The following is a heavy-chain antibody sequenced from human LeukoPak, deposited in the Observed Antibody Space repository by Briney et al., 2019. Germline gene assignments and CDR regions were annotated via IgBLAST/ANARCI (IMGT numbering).Heavy chain of an antibody. D-gene: IGHD6-13*01. CDR3: ARDSSSWYNAFDI. CDR1: GFYVGRYW. J-gene: IGHJ3*02. CDR2: IKQDESEK. Sequence: GGSLRLSCAAPGFYVGRYWMSWVRQAPGEGLEWVANIKQDESEKDYVNSVKGRFTISRDNAKNSLYLQMNSLRAEDTALYYCARDSSSWYNAFDIWGQGTMVTVSS. V-gene: IGHV3-7*03.